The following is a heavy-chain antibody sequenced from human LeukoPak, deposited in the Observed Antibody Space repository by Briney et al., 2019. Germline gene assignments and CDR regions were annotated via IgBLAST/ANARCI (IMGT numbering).Heavy chain of an antibody. V-gene: IGHV4-4*07. Sequence: PSETLSLTCTVSGGSIRGYYWAWIRQPAGEPLEWIGRIFASGGTNYNPSLKSRVTMSVDTSKNQFSLKLSSVTAADTAVYYCARDLGQSLDYWGQGTLVTVSS. J-gene: IGHJ4*02. CDR2: IFASGGT. CDR1: GGSIRGYY. CDR3: ARDLGQSLDY. D-gene: IGHD3/OR15-3a*01.